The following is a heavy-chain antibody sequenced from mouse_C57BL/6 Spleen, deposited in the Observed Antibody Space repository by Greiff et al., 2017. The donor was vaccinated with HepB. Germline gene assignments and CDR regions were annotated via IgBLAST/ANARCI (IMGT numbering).Heavy chain of an antibody. Sequence: EVQLQQSGPELVKPGASVKISCKASGYTFTDYYMNWVKQSHGKSLEWIGDINPNNGGTSYNQKFKGKATLTVDKSSSTAYMELRSLTSEDSAVCDCAGEGSWNFGYWGQGTTLTVSS. CDR2: INPNNGGT. CDR1: GYTFTDYY. J-gene: IGHJ2*01. D-gene: IGHD3-3*01. CDR3: AGEGSWNFGY. V-gene: IGHV1-26*01.